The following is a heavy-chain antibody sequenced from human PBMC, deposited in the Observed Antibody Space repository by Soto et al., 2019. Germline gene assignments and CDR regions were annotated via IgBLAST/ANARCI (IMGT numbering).Heavy chain of an antibody. D-gene: IGHD6-6*01. CDR2: IIPILGIA. J-gene: IGHJ3*02. V-gene: IGHV1-69*04. CDR3: ARDSSSSGFRSAFDI. Sequence: GASVKVSCKASGGTFSSYTISWVRQAPGQGLEWMGRIIPILGIANYAQKFQGRVTITADKSTSTAYMELSSLRSEGTAVYYCARDSSSSGFRSAFDIWGQGTMVTVSS. CDR1: GGTFSSYT.